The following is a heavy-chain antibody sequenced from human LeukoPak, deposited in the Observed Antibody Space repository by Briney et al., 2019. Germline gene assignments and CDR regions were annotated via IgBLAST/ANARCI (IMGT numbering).Heavy chain of an antibody. J-gene: IGHJ3*02. Sequence: GGSLRLSCAASGFIFSDHYLDWVRQAPGKGLEWVGRSRNKDRSYTTEYAASVKGRFTISRDDSKKSLYLQMNSLKAEDTAIYYCAKDQVISGSEASDIWGQGTMVTASS. V-gene: IGHV3-72*01. CDR3: AKDQVISGSEASDI. D-gene: IGHD2-21*01. CDR2: SRNKDRSYTT. CDR1: GFIFSDHY.